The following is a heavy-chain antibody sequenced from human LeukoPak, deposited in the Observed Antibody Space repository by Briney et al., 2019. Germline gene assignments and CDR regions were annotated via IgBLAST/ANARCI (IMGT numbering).Heavy chain of an antibody. D-gene: IGHD3-3*01. Sequence: ASVKVSCKASGYTFTGYYMHWVRQAPGQRLEWMGWINAGNGNTKYSQKFQGRVTITRDTSASTAYMELSSLRSEDTAVYYCARVREEWALHDAFDIWGQGTMVTVSS. V-gene: IGHV1/OR15-3*02. CDR3: ARVREEWALHDAFDI. J-gene: IGHJ3*02. CDR2: INAGNGNT. CDR1: GYTFTGYY.